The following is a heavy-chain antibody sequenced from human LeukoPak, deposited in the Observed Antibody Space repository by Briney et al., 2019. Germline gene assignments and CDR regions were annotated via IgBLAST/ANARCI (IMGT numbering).Heavy chain of an antibody. D-gene: IGHD6-19*01. CDR3: ARGQRDSSGWYEVYYFDY. V-gene: IGHV4-34*01. CDR2: INHSGST. Sequence: SETLSLTCAVYGGSFSGYYWSWIRQPPGKGLEWIGEINHSGSTNYNPSLKSRVTISVDTSKNQFSLKLSSVTAADTAVYYCARGQRDSSGWYEVYYFDYWGQGTPVTVSS. CDR1: GGSFSGYY. J-gene: IGHJ4*02.